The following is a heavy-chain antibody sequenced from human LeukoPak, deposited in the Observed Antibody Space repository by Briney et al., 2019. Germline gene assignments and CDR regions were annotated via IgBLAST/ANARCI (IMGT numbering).Heavy chain of an antibody. Sequence: ASVKVSCKASGYTFTGYYMHWVRQAPGQGLEWMGWINPNSGGTNYAQKFQGRVTMTRDTSISTAYMELSRLRSDDTAVYYCARALVRYSSSWKGDYWGQETLVTVSS. J-gene: IGHJ4*02. D-gene: IGHD6-13*01. CDR1: GYTFTGYY. CDR2: INPNSGGT. CDR3: ARALVRYSSSWKGDY. V-gene: IGHV1-2*02.